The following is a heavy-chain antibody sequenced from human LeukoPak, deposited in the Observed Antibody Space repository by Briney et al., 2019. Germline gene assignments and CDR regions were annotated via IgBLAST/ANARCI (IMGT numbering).Heavy chain of an antibody. J-gene: IGHJ4*02. D-gene: IGHD2-15*01. CDR1: GLTFTTYT. Sequence: GGTLRLSCAASGLTFTTYTMTWVRQAPGEGLNWISSISGSGYSTFYSESVKGRFSISRDNSKNSVYLQMTNLTAGDTAVYFCATDSSSWNIFDNWGQGTLVTVSS. V-gene: IGHV3-23*01. CDR2: ISGSGYST. CDR3: ATDSSSWNIFDN.